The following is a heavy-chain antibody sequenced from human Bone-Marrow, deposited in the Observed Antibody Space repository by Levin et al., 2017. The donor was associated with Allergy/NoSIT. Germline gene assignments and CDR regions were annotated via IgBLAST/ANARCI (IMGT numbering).Heavy chain of an antibody. Sequence: GESLKISCAGSGFTFRHYSMGWVRQPPGKGLEWIAYITSDSSTLYYPDSVKDRFTISRDNADNSLFLHLNSLRAEDTALYYCARLTSGSAYAFESWGHGTLVTVSS. CDR1: GFTFRHYS. J-gene: IGHJ3*01. CDR2: ITSDSSTL. CDR3: ARLTSGSAYAFES. D-gene: IGHD1-14*01. V-gene: IGHV3-48*01.